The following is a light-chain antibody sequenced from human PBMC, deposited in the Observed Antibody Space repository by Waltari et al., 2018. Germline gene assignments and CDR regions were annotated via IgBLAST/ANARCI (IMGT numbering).Light chain of an antibody. CDR2: WAA. V-gene: IGKV4-1*01. CDR3: QQYYSMPLT. J-gene: IGKJ3*01. Sequence: DIVMTQSPDSLAVSLGERVSINCKSSQSIFYSSNNKNYLAWYQQKPGQPPKRLIYWAASREVGVPKRFSGSGSGTDFTLTISSLEAEDVASYYCQQYYSMPLTFGPGTTVEI. CDR1: QSIFYSSNNKNY.